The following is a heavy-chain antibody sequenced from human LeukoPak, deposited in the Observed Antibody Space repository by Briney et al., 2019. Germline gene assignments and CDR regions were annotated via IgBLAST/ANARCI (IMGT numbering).Heavy chain of an antibody. Sequence: QAGGSLTLSCAASGFSFSSYSMHWVRQAPGKGLVWVSRIYADGSGTSYADSVKGRFIISRDNAKNTLYVQMNSLRAGDSVIYYCARGNNYAQDYWGQGTLVTVSS. CDR3: ARGNNYAQDY. CDR2: IYADGSGT. D-gene: IGHD5-24*01. V-gene: IGHV3-74*01. J-gene: IGHJ4*02. CDR1: GFSFSSYS.